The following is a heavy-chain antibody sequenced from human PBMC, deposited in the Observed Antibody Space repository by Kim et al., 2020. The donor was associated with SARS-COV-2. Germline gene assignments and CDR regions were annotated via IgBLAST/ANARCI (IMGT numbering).Heavy chain of an antibody. J-gene: IGHJ4*02. Sequence: GGSLRLSCAASGFTFSGSAMHWVRQASGKGLEWVGRIRTKSNSYATTYAASVKGRFTISRDDSKNTAFLQMDSLRTEDTAVYFCTSTVHLYFFDYWGQGT. V-gene: IGHV3-73*01. D-gene: IGHD4-17*01. CDR2: IRTKSNSYAT. CDR3: TSTVHLYFFDY. CDR1: GFTFSGSA.